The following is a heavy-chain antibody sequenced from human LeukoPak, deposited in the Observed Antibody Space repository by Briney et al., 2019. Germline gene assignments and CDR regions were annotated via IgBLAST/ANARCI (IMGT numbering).Heavy chain of an antibody. CDR3: ARERAAYCYMDV. J-gene: IGHJ6*03. Sequence: SETLSPTCTVSGASISTSYWSWIRQPPGKGLEWIGHLFYSGNTKYNPSLKSRVTISVDTSKNQFSLKLSSVTAADTAVYYCARERAAYCYMDVWGKGTTVTVSS. CDR2: LFYSGNT. CDR1: GASISTSY. V-gene: IGHV4-59*01. D-gene: IGHD6-25*01.